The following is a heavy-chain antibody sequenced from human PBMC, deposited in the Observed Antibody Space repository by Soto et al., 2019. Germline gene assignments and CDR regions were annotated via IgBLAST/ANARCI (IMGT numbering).Heavy chain of an antibody. D-gene: IGHD1-26*01. J-gene: IGHJ3*02. CDR3: AGGWELPPGAFDI. V-gene: IGHV4-59*01. CDR1: GGSISSYY. Sequence: SETLSLTCTVSGGSISSYYWSWIRQPPGKGLVCIGYIYYSGSTNYNPSLKSRFTISVDTSKNQFPLKLSSVTAADTAVYYCAGGWELPPGAFDIWGQGTMVTVSS. CDR2: IYYSGST.